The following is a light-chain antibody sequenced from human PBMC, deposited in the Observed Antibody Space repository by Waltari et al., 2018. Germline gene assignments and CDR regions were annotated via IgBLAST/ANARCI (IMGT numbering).Light chain of an antibody. J-gene: IGLJ1*01. CDR1: SSDVGTYNY. CDR2: EVI. V-gene: IGLV2-14*01. CDR3: SSWRPSSTSHV. Sequence: QSALTQPASVSGSPGQSITISCTGTSSDVGTYNYVSWYQQHPGKVPNLMIYEVINRPSGVSNRFSGSKSGNTASLTISGLQAEDEADYYCSSWRPSSTSHVFGTGTKVTVL.